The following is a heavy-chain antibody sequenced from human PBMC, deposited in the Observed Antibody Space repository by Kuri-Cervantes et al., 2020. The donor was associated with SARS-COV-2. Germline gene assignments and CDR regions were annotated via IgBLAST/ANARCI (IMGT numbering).Heavy chain of an antibody. J-gene: IGHJ6*03. D-gene: IGHD3-10*01. CDR2: INYSGTT. CDR1: GGSFSDHH. CDR3: ARLRRHNNAWFVTGYYMDV. V-gene: IGHV4-34*01. Sequence: SQTLSLTCAVYGGSFSDHHWTWVRQPPGKGLEWIGEINYSGTTNYNPSLKSRVTMSVDTSKNQFSLNLTSVTAADTAVYYCARLRRHNNAWFVTGYYMDVWGKGTTVTVSS.